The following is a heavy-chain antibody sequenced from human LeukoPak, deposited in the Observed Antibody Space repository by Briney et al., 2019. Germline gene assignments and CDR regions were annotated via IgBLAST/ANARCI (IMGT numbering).Heavy chain of an antibody. CDR1: GFTFSSYT. D-gene: IGHD3-16*01. V-gene: IGHV3-21*01. J-gene: IGHJ5*02. CDR3: ARVLHSGELLPNWFDP. CDR2: ITSSSRDI. Sequence: PGGSLRLSCTASGFTFSSYTMNWVRQAPGKGLEWVSSITSSSRDIYYGDSVKGRFTISRQRQELTVSANDQPESRGHGYVYCARVLHSGELLPNWFDPWGQGTLVTVSS.